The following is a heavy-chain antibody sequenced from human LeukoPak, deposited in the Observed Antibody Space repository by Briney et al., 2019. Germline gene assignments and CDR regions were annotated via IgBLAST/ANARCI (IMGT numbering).Heavy chain of an antibody. CDR3: ARLPYCGGDCYSVGLGAFDI. CDR1: GATFSSYA. D-gene: IGHD2-21*02. Sequence: SVKVSCKASGATFSSYAISWVRQAPGPGLEWMGGIIPIFGTANYAQKFQGRVTITADESTSTAYMELSSLSSEDTAVYYCARLPYCGGDCYSVGLGAFDIWGQGTMVTVSS. J-gene: IGHJ3*02. CDR2: IIPIFGTA. V-gene: IGHV1-69*01.